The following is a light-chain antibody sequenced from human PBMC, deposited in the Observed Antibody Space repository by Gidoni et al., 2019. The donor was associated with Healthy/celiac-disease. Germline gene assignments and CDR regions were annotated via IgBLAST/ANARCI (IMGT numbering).Light chain of an antibody. V-gene: IGKV3-15*01. Sequence: EIVMTPSPATLSVSPGERATLSCRASQSVSSNLAWYQQKPGQAPRLLIYGASTRDTGIPARFSGSGSGTEFTLTISSLQSEDFAVYYCQQYKNWPQTFGQGTKVEIK. J-gene: IGKJ1*01. CDR2: GAS. CDR1: QSVSSN. CDR3: QQYKNWPQT.